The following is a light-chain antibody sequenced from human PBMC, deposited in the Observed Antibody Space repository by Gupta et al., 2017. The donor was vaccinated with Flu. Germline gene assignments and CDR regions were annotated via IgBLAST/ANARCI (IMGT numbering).Light chain of an antibody. J-gene: IGKJ1*01. Sequence: PVTLGQPASISCRSSQSLVYSDGNTYLNRFQQRLGQSPRRLIYKVSNRDSGVPDRFSGTGSGTDFTLKSIRGEAEDVGVYYGLQGEHSRTFGQGTKVEIK. CDR2: KVS. CDR1: QSLVYSDGNTY. V-gene: IGKV2-30*01. CDR3: LQGEHSRT.